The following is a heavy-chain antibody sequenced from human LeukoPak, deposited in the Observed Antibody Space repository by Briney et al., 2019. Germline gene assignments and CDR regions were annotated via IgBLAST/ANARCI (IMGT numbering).Heavy chain of an antibody. Sequence: GGSLRLSCAASGFTFSSYAMGWVRQAPGKGLEWVSASGSDDNTYYADSVKGRFTISRDNSKNTLYLQMNSLRAEDTAVYYCAPYCSGGSCYLFDYWSQGTLVTVSS. CDR3: APYCSGGSCYLFDY. CDR1: GFTFSSYA. D-gene: IGHD2-15*01. V-gene: IGHV3-23*01. J-gene: IGHJ4*02. CDR2: SGSDDNT.